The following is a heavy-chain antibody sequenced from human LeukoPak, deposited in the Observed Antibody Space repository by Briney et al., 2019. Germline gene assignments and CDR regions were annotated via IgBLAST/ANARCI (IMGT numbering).Heavy chain of an antibody. CDR2: IYYSGST. CDR1: GGSISSYY. D-gene: IGHD3-10*01. CDR3: ARGEGSGSYYSWFDP. J-gene: IGHJ5*02. V-gene: IGHV4-59*01. Sequence: SETLSLTCTVSGGSISSYYWSWIRQPPGKGLEWVGYIYYSGSTNYNPSLKIGVTISLDTSKNQFSLKLSSVTAADTAVYYCARGEGSGSYYSWFDPWGPGTLVTVSS.